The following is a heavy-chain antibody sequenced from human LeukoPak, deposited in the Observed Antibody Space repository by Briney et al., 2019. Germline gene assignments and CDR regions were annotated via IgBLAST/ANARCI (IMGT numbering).Heavy chain of an antibody. CDR3: ARQRYSDH. CDR1: GFTFSRYW. Sequence: GGSQRLSCAASGFTFSRYWMTWVRQAPGKGLEWVANIREDGSENSYVESVKGRFTISRDNAKNSLYLQLNSLRAEDTAVYFCARQRYSDHWGQGTLVTVSS. V-gene: IGHV3-7*01. CDR2: IREDGSEN. D-gene: IGHD1-1*01. J-gene: IGHJ4*02.